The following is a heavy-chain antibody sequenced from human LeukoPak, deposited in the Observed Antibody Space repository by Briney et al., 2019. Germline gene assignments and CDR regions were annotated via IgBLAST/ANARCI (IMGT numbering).Heavy chain of an antibody. CDR3: ARDLLTTYYDFWSGYSWFDP. V-gene: IGHV1-18*01. D-gene: IGHD3-3*01. CDR1: GGTFSSYA. Sequence: ASVKVSCKASGGTFSSYAISWVRQAPGQGLEWMGWISAYNGNTNYAQKLQGRVTMTTDTSTSTAYMELRSLRSDDTAVYYCARDLLTTYYDFWSGYSWFDPWGQGTLVTVSS. J-gene: IGHJ5*02. CDR2: ISAYNGNT.